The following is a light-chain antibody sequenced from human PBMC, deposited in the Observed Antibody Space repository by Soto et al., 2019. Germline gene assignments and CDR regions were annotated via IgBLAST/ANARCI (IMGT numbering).Light chain of an antibody. CDR2: DVS. J-gene: IGLJ1*01. CDR1: SSDVGGHNS. CDR3: SSFTSSVTYV. Sequence: QSFLTQPASVSGSPGQSITISCTGTSSDVGGHNSVSWYRQDPGKAPKLMIYDVSNRPSGVSDRFSGSKSGNTASLTISGLQIEDEADYYCSSFTSSVTYVFGTGTKVTVL. V-gene: IGLV2-14*01.